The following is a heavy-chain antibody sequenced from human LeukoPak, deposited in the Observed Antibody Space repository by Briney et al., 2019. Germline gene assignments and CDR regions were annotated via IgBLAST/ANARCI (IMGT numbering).Heavy chain of an antibody. Sequence: GGSLRLSCAASGFTFSDYYMSWIRQAPGKGLEWISYISSSGSSIYYADSVKGRFTISRDNAKNSLYLQMNSLRAEDTAVYYCARASVLEVVPLRPFDYWGQGTLVTVSS. V-gene: IGHV3-11*04. D-gene: IGHD2-15*01. CDR2: ISSSGSSI. CDR3: ARASVLEVVPLRPFDY. CDR1: GFTFSDYY. J-gene: IGHJ4*02.